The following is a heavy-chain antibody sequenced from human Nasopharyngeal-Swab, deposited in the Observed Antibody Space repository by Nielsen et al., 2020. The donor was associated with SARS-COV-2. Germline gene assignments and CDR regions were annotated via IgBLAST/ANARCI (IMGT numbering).Heavy chain of an antibody. D-gene: IGHD3-3*01. CDR2: ISWNSGSI. V-gene: IGHV3-9*01. CDR1: GFNFDDYA. CDR3: AKAYYGFWSGYRIYGMDV. J-gene: IGHJ6*02. Sequence: LKISCAASGFNFDDYAMDWVRPAPGKGLEWVSGISWNSGSIGYADSVKGRFTISRENAKNSLYLQMKSLRAEDRALYYCAKAYYGFWSGYRIYGMDVWGQGTTVTVSS.